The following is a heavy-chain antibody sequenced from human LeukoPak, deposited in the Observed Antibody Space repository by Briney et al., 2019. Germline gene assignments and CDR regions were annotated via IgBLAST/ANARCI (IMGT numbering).Heavy chain of an antibody. Sequence: QTLSLTCAISGDSVPSNSAAWNWIRQSPSRGLEWLGRTYYRSTWGHDYALSVKSRITIAPDTSKNQFSLQLNSVTPEDTAVYYCARDILGEGSTWGQGTLVTVSS. CDR2: TYYRSTWGH. J-gene: IGHJ5*02. CDR3: ARDILGEGST. V-gene: IGHV6-1*01. CDR1: GDSVPSNSAA.